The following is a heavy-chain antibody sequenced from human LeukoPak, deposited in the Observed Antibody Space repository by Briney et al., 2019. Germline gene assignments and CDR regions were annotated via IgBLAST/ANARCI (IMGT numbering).Heavy chain of an antibody. CDR3: ARGGRYYPLPLAPDY. V-gene: IGHV3-21*01. D-gene: IGHD1-26*01. CDR1: GVISSDAW. CDR2: ISSSRSYI. Sequence: PGGSLRLSCAASGVISSDAWMSGVRQAPGKGLEWVSSISSSRSYIYYADSVKGRFTISRDNAKNSLYLQMNSLRAQDTGVYYCARGGRYYPLPLAPDYWGQGTLVTVSS. J-gene: IGHJ4*02.